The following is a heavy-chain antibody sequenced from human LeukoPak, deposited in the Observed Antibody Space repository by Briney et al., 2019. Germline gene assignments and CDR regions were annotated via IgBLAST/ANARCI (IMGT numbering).Heavy chain of an antibody. Sequence: QSGGSLRLSCAASGFTFSSYSMNWVRQAPGKGLEWVSYISSSSSSTIYYADSVKGRFTISRDNAMNSVYLQMNSLRAEDTAVYYCARAKRNGFDIWGQGTMVTVSS. CDR2: ISSSSSSTI. J-gene: IGHJ3*02. CDR1: GFTFSSYS. V-gene: IGHV3-48*01. CDR3: ARAKRNGFDI.